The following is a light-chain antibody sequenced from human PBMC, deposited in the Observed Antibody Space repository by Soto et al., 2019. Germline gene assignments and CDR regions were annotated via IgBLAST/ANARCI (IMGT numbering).Light chain of an antibody. Sequence: EIVLTQSPGTLSLSPGERATLSCRASQSVSSSFLAWYQQKPGQAPRLLIYGASSRATGIPDRFSGSGSGTDFTLTISSLEPEDFAVYYCQQYGSSPWTFGQGTKVEF. CDR2: GAS. V-gene: IGKV3-20*01. CDR3: QQYGSSPWT. CDR1: QSVSSSF. J-gene: IGKJ1*01.